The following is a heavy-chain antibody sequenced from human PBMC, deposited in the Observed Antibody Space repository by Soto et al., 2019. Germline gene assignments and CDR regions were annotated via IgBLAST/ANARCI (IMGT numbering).Heavy chain of an antibody. CDR2: TFSGGNT. CDR1: GFSISSNY. D-gene: IGHD2-21*01. CDR3: ARKTPSAIQGWAFGMDV. J-gene: IGHJ6*02. V-gene: IGHV3-53*02. Sequence: ELQLVETGGGLIQTGGSLRLSCAASGFSISSNYIAWVRQPPGKGLEWVSTTFSGGNTEYAASVKGRCSISRDKYKNTLYLQMDNLRVEDTAVYYCARKTPSAIQGWAFGMDVWGQGTTVSVSS.